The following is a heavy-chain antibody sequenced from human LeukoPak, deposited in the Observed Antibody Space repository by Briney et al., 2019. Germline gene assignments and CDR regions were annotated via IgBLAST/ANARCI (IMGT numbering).Heavy chain of an antibody. V-gene: IGHV3-21*01. CDR1: GFTFSSYS. CDR3: ARDEYSSGYYNDY. J-gene: IGHJ4*02. CDR2: ISSSSSYI. D-gene: IGHD3-22*01. Sequence: GGSLRLSCAASGFTFSSYSMNWVRQAPGTGLEWVSSISSSSSYIYYADSVKGRFTISRDNAKNSLYLQMNSLRAEDTAVYYCARDEYSSGYYNDYWGQGTLVTVSS.